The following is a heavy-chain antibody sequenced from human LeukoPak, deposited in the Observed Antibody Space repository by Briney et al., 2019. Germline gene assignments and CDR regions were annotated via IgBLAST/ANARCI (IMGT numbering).Heavy chain of an antibody. D-gene: IGHD2-15*01. CDR2: VYSGGST. CDR1: GFIVTNNY. CDR3: AKEVVAANNDAFDI. Sequence: PGGSLRLSCTASGFIVTNNYINWVRQAPGKGLEWVSLVYSGGSTYYADSVKGRFTISRDNSKNTLYLQMNSLRAEDTAVYYCAKEVVAANNDAFDIWGQGTMVTVSS. V-gene: IGHV3-66*01. J-gene: IGHJ3*02.